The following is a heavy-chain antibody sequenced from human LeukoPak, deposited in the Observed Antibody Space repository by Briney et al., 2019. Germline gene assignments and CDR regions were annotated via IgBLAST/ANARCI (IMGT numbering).Heavy chain of an antibody. J-gene: IGHJ4*02. Sequence: GGSLRLSCAASGFTFRSYGMHWIRQAPGKGLEWVAVIWYDGSNQYYTDSVKGRFTISSDNSKNTLYLQMNSRRAEDTAMYYCAKVGDGDYYLDDWGQGTLVTVSS. V-gene: IGHV3-33*06. CDR2: IWYDGSNQ. CDR3: AKVGDGDYYLDD. D-gene: IGHD4-17*01. CDR1: GFTFRSYG.